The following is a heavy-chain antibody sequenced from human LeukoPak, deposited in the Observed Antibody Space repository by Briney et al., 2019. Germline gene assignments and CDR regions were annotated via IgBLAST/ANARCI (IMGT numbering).Heavy chain of an antibody. Sequence: PGRSLRLSCAASGFTFSSYGMHWVRQAPGKGLEWVAVISYDGSNKYYADSVKGRFTISRDNSKNTLYLQMNSLRAEDTAAYYCAKDLGRYYDSSGSFPFDYWGQGTLVTVSS. J-gene: IGHJ4*02. CDR1: GFTFSSYG. CDR2: ISYDGSNK. D-gene: IGHD3-22*01. V-gene: IGHV3-30*18. CDR3: AKDLGRYYDSSGSFPFDY.